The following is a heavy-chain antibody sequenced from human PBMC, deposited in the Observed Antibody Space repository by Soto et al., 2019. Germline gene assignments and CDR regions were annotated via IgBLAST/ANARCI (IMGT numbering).Heavy chain of an antibody. CDR2: IYYSGGT. V-gene: IGHV4-31*03. CDR1: GGSISSGGYY. CDR3: ARDGGDTFDY. J-gene: IGHJ4*02. Sequence: QVQLQESGPGLVKPSQTLSLTCTVSGGSISSGGYYWSWIRQHPGKGLEWIGYIYYSGGTYYNPSLKSRVTRSVDTSKNQSSLKLSSVTGADTAVYYCARDGGDTFDYWGQGTLVNVSS. D-gene: IGHD3-16*01.